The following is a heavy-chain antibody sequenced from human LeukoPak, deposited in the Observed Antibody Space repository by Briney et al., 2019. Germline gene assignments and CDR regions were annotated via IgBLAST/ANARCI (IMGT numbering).Heavy chain of an antibody. CDR1: GGTFSSYA. Sequence: SVKVSCKASGGTFSSYAISWVRQAPGQGLEWMGRNIPILGIANYAQKFQGRVTITADKSTSTAYMELSSLRSEDTAVYYCASVKGGISMVRGATPHYYYGMDVWGQGTTVTVSS. V-gene: IGHV1-69*04. CDR3: ASVKGGISMVRGATPHYYYGMDV. D-gene: IGHD3-10*01. J-gene: IGHJ6*02. CDR2: NIPILGIA.